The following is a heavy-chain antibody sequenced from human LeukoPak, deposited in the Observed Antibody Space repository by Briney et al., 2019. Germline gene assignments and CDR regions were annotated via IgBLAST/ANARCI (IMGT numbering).Heavy chain of an antibody. CDR1: GYSFTSYW. CDR2: MNPNSGNT. V-gene: IGHV1-8*03. Sequence: GESLKISCKGSGYSFTSYWIGWVRQATGQGLEWMGWMNPNSGNTGYAQKFQGRVTITRNTSISTAYMELSSLRSEDTAVYYCARGVGLRFLEWLPLDYWGQGTLVTVSS. CDR3: ARGVGLRFLEWLPLDY. D-gene: IGHD3-3*01. J-gene: IGHJ4*02.